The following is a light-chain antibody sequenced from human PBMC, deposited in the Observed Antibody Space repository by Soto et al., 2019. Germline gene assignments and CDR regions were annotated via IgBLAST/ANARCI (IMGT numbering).Light chain of an antibody. J-gene: IGKJ4*01. CDR2: KAS. CDR3: QQYDNYST. Sequence: DIHMTQSPSTLSASIGDRVTITCRASQSVRSWLAWYQQKAGKAPRLLIYKASSIESGVPSRFSGSGSGTEFTLTISSLQPDDSATYYCQQYDNYSTFGGGTKVDIK. V-gene: IGKV1-5*03. CDR1: QSVRSW.